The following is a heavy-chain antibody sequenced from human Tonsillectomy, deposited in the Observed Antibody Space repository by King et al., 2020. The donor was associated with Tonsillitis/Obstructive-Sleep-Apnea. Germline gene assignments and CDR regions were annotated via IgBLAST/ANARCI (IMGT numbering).Heavy chain of an antibody. J-gene: IGHJ6*03. D-gene: IGHD3-10*01. CDR2: IDPSDSYT. CDR1: GYSFTSYW. V-gene: IGHV5-10-1*01. CDR3: TGGSESYYSNGGYYYNMDV. Sequence: VQLVESGAEVKKPGESLRISCKGSGYSFTSYWISWVRRMPGKGLEWMGRIDPSDSYTNYSPSFQGHVTISADKSISTAYLQWHSLKASDTAMDYCTGGSESYYSNGGYYYNMDVWGKGTTVTVSS.